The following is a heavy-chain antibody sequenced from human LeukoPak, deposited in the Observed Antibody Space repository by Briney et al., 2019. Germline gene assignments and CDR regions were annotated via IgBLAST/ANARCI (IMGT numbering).Heavy chain of an antibody. J-gene: IGHJ1*01. CDR1: GYTFTIYG. V-gene: IGHV1-18*01. CDR2: ISAYNGNT. CDR3: ACANYYDSSGYYLPEYFQH. Sequence: GASVTVSFKASGYTFTIYGISWVRQAPGQGLEWMGWISAYNGNTNYAQKLQGRVTITTDTSTSTAYMELRSLRSDDTAVYYCACANYYDSSGYYLPEYFQHWGQGTLVTVSS. D-gene: IGHD3-22*01.